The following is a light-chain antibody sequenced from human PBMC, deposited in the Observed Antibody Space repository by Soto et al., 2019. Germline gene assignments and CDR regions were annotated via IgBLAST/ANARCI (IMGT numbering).Light chain of an antibody. CDR2: YAS. CDR1: QDISNY. CDR3: QQYYGRPLT. V-gene: IGKV1-33*01. J-gene: IGKJ5*01. Sequence: IQMTQSPSSLSASVGDRVTITCQASQDISNYLKWYQQKPGNGPKLLIYYASNWETGVPSRFSGSGSGTDFTFTISSLQPEDHAALYFQQYYGRPLTFGQGTRLEIK.